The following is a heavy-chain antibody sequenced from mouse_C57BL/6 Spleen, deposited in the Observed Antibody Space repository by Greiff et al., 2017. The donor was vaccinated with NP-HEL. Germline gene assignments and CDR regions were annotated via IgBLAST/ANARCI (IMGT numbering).Heavy chain of an antibody. CDR2: INPSSGYT. CDR1: GYTFTSYW. V-gene: IGHV1-7*01. Sequence: QVQLKQSGAELAKPGASVKLSCKASGYTFTSYWMHWVKQRPGQGLEWIGYINPSSGYTKYNQKFKDKATLTADKSSSTAYMQLSSLTYEDSAVYYCARSVTTVVAGDAMDYWGQGTSVTVSS. D-gene: IGHD1-1*01. J-gene: IGHJ4*01. CDR3: ARSVTTVVAGDAMDY.